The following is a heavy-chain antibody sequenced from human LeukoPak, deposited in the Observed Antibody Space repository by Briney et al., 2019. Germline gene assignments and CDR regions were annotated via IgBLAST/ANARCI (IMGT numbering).Heavy chain of an antibody. CDR1: GFIFSSYA. CDR2: ISGSGGTI. V-gene: IGHV3-23*01. J-gene: IGHJ5*02. CDR3: AKEGGYSDYQWVWFDP. Sequence: GGSLRLSCVGSGFIFSSYAMSWVRQAPGKGLEWVSVISGSGGTIYYADSVKGRFSISRDNFKNMLHLQMNSLRAEDTAVYYCAKEGGYSDYQWVWFDPWGQGTLVTVSS. D-gene: IGHD5-12*01.